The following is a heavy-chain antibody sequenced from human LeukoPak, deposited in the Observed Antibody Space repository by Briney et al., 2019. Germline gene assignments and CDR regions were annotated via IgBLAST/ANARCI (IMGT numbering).Heavy chain of an antibody. CDR1: GYTFTSYG. J-gene: IGHJ6*02. V-gene: IGHV1-18*01. CDR3: ARGYDSSGYYSVYYYYGTDV. D-gene: IGHD3-22*01. Sequence: ASVKVSRKASGYTFTSYGISWVRQAPGQGLEWMGWISAYNGNTNYAQKLQGRVTMTTDTSTSTAYMELRSLRSDDTAVYYCARGYDSSGYYSVYYYYGTDVWGQGTTVTVSS. CDR2: ISAYNGNT.